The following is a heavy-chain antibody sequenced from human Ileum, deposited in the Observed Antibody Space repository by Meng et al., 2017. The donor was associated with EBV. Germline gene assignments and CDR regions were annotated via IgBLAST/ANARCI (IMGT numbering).Heavy chain of an antibody. Sequence: VRLLLSGGTLVQPGGVLRLSCVASGFTFSSYWMHWVRQAPGKGLVWVSRIKSDVSNTNYADSVKGRFTISRDNAKNTLYLQMNSLRAEDTAMYYCAISITVTTDYWGQGTLVTVSS. V-gene: IGHV3-74*01. CDR2: IKSDVSNT. CDR3: AISITVTTDY. CDR1: GFTFSSYW. J-gene: IGHJ4*02. D-gene: IGHD4-17*01.